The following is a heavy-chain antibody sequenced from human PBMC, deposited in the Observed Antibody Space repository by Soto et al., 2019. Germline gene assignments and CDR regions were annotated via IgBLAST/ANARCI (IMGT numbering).Heavy chain of an antibody. V-gene: IGHV3-33*01. J-gene: IGHJ6*02. D-gene: IGHD5-18*01. CDR3: AREVDTAMVGYYYYGMDV. CDR2: IWYDGSNK. Sequence: PGGSLRLSCAASGFTFSSYGMHWVRQAPGKGLEWVAVIWYDGSNKYYADSVKGRFTISRDNSKNTLYLQMNSLRAEDTAVYYCAREVDTAMVGYYYYGMDVWGQGTTVTVSS. CDR1: GFTFSSYG.